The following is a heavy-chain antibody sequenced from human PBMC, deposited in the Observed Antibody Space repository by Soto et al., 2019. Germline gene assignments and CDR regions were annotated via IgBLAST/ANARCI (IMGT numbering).Heavy chain of an antibody. CDR2: IIPIFGTA. Sequence: GASVKVSCKASGGTFSSYAISWVRQAPGQGLEWMGGIIPIFGTANYAQKFQGRVTITADESTSTAYMELSSLRSEDTAVYYCATCSGDRSGWYPFSWGQGTLVTVSS. CDR3: ATCSGDRSGWYPFS. J-gene: IGHJ5*02. D-gene: IGHD6-19*01. V-gene: IGHV1-69*13. CDR1: GGTFSSYA.